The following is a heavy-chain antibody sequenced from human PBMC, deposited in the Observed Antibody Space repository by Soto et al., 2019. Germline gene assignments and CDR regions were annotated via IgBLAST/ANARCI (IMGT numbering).Heavy chain of an antibody. V-gene: IGHV3-48*03. Sequence: GGSLRLSCAASGFTFSSYEMNWVRQAPGKGLEWVSYISSSGSTIYYADSVKGRFTISRDNAKNSLYLQMNSLRAEDTAVYYCARAVGVLSWVVMRGYYFDYWGQGTLVTVSS. CDR1: GFTFSSYE. CDR3: ARAVGVLSWVVMRGYYFDY. CDR2: ISSSGSTI. D-gene: IGHD3-22*01. J-gene: IGHJ4*02.